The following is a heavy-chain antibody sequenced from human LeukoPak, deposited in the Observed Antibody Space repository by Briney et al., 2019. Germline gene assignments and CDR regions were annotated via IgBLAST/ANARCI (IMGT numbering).Heavy chain of an antibody. Sequence: EASVKVSCKASGFTFTNSAIQWVRQARGQRLEWIGWIVVGSGNTDYAQKFQNRITITRDMSTRTVYMELSSLRSEDTAVYYCAADDLNIGYWGQGTLVTVSS. CDR3: AADDLNIGY. J-gene: IGHJ4*02. CDR1: GFTFTNSA. D-gene: IGHD2/OR15-2a*01. V-gene: IGHV1-58*02. CDR2: IVVGSGNT.